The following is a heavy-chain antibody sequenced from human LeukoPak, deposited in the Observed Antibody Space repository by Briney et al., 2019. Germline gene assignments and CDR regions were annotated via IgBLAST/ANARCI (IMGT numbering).Heavy chain of an antibody. CDR1: GGSISSSSYY. D-gene: IGHD5-18*01. CDR3: ARLRGYSYGFFDY. CDR2: IYYSGST. V-gene: IGHV4-39*01. Sequence: SETLSLTCTVSGGSISSSSYYWGWIRQPPGKGLEWIGSIYYSGSTYYNPSLKSRVTISVGTPKNQFSLKLSSVTAADTAVYYCARLRGYSYGFFDYWGQGTLVTVSS. J-gene: IGHJ4*02.